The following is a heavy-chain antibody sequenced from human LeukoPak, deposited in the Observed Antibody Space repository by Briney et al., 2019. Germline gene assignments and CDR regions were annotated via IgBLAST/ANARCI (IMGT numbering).Heavy chain of an antibody. V-gene: IGHV3-74*01. CDR1: GFSFRSYW. Sequence: GGSLRLSCAASGFSFRSYWMHWVRQAPGKGLVWVSRINYDGSDTSYADSVKGRFTISRDNSKNTLYLQMGSLRADDMAVYYCARDDFDYWGQGTLVTVSS. CDR2: INYDGSDT. CDR3: ARDDFDY. J-gene: IGHJ4*02.